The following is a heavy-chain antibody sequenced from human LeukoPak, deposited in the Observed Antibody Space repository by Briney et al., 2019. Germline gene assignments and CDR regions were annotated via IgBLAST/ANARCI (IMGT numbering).Heavy chain of an antibody. CDR1: GFTFSSYA. CDR3: VKDKSVGWFPSYYFDY. J-gene: IGHJ4*02. V-gene: IGHV3-30*18. D-gene: IGHD2-15*01. CDR2: ISYDGSNK. Sequence: GGSLRLSCAASGFTFSSYAMHWVRQAPGKGLEWVAVISYDGSNKYYADSVKGRFTISRDNSKNTLYLQMNSLRAEDTAVYYCVKDKSVGWFPSYYFDYWGQGTLVTVSS.